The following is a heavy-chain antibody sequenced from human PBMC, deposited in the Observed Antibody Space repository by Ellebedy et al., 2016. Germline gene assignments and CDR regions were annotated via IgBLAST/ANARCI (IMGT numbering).Heavy chain of an antibody. J-gene: IGHJ3*01. Sequence: SETLSLTCAVYGGSFSGYYWSWIRQPPGKGLEWIGEINHSGSTNYNPSLKSRVTISVDTSKNQFSLKLSSVTAADTAVYYCARETGYIIDWEPFDLWGQGTMVTVSS. D-gene: IGHD1-14*01. CDR2: INHSGST. V-gene: IGHV4-34*01. CDR1: GGSFSGYY. CDR3: ARETGYIIDWEPFDL.